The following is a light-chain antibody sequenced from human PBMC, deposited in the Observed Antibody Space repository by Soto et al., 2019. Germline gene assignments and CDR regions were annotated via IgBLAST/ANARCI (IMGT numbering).Light chain of an antibody. CDR1: QSVSSN. V-gene: IGKV3-15*01. J-gene: IGKJ1*01. CDR3: QHYNNWPPWT. CDR2: GAS. Sequence: EIVMTQSPATLSVSPGERATFSCRASQSVSSNLAWYQQKSGQAPRLLIYGASIRATGIPARFSGSGSGTEFTLTISTLQSEDFAIYYCQHYNNWPPWTFGQGTKVDIK.